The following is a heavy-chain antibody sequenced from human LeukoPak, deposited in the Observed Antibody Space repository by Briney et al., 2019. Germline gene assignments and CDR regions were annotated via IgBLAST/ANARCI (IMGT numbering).Heavy chain of an antibody. V-gene: IGHV4-59*08. D-gene: IGHD5-18*01. CDR1: GGSISSYF. CDR3: ACQGYSYGADFYFDY. J-gene: IGHJ4*02. CDR2: IYYSGST. Sequence: SQTLSLTRTVSGGSISSYFWSWIRQPPGKGLEWIGYIYYSGSTNYSPSLTSRVTMSVDTSKNQFSLKLSSVTAADTAVYYCACQGYSYGADFYFDYWGQGTLVTVSS.